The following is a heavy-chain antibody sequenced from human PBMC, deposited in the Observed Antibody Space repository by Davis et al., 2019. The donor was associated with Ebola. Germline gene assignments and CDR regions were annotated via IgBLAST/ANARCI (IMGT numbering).Heavy chain of an antibody. CDR1: GFTFSSYG. J-gene: IGHJ4*02. V-gene: IGHV3-48*02. CDR3: ARASGLGELSFFDY. D-gene: IGHD3-16*02. Sequence: PGGSLRLSCAASGFTFSSYGMHWVRQAPGKGLEWVSYISSSSSTIYYADSVKGRFTISRDNAKNSLYLQMNSLRDEDTAVYYCARASGLGELSFFDYWGQGTLVTVSS. CDR2: ISSSSSTI.